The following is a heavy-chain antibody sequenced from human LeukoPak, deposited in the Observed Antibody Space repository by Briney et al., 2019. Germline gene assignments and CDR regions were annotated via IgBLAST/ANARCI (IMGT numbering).Heavy chain of an antibody. Sequence: ALVKVSCKVSGYTLTELSMHWVRQAPGKGLEWMGGFDPEDGETIYAQKFQGRVTMTTDTSTSTAYMELRSLRSDDTAVYYCARDRGYSAYADYYFDYWGQGTLVTVSS. CDR1: GYTLTELS. CDR3: ARDRGYSAYADYYFDY. D-gene: IGHD5-12*01. CDR2: FDPEDGET. J-gene: IGHJ4*02. V-gene: IGHV1-24*01.